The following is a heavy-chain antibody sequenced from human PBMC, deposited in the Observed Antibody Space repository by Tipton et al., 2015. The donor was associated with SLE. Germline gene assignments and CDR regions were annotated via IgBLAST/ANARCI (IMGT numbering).Heavy chain of an antibody. CDR2: IYYSGST. D-gene: IGHD3-10*01. Sequence: TLSLTCTVSGASISDYYWTWIRQLPGKGLEWIGYIYYSGSTNYNPPLKSRVTISVDTSKNQFSLKLSSVTAADTAVYYCARGGGASHWGQGTLGTGTS. CDR3: ARGGGASH. J-gene: IGHJ1*01. CDR1: GASISDYY. V-gene: IGHV4-59*01.